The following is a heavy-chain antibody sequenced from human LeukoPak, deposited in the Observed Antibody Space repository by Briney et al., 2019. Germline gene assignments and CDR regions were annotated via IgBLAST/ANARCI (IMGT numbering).Heavy chain of an antibody. CDR1: GFTFSSYS. V-gene: IGHV3-21*01. CDR2: ISSSSSYI. D-gene: IGHD4-17*01. CDR3: ARDRTRRGDYAFDY. J-gene: IGHJ4*02. Sequence: GGSLRLSCAASGFTFSSYSMNWVHQAPGKGLEWVSSISSSSSYIYYADSVKGRFTISRDNAKNSLYLQMNSLRAEDTAVYYCARDRTRRGDYAFDYWGQGTLVTVSS.